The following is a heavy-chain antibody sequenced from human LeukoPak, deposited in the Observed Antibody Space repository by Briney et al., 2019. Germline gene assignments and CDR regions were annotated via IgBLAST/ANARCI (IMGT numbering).Heavy chain of an antibody. V-gene: IGHV4-59*01. D-gene: IGHD6-19*01. CDR2: IYYSGST. Sequence: SETLSLTCTVSGGSISSYYWSWIRQPPGKGLEWIWYIYYSGSTNYNPSLKSRVTISVDTSKNQFSLKLSSVTAADTAVYYCARDGYSSGWGRAFDIWGQGTMVTVSS. CDR3: ARDGYSSGWGRAFDI. J-gene: IGHJ3*02. CDR1: GGSISSYY.